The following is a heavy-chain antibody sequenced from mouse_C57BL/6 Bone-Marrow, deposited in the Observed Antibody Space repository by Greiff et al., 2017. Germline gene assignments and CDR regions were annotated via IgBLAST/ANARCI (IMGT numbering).Heavy chain of an antibody. D-gene: IGHD1-1*01. CDR2: INPYNGGT. J-gene: IGHJ2*01. Sequence: VQLQQSGPVLVKPGASVKMSCKASGYTFTDYYMNWVKQSHGKSLEWIGVINPYNGGTSYNQKFKGKATLTVDKSSSTAYMELNRLTSEDSAVYYCAKLTITTVVAPNYFDYWGQGTTLTVSS. CDR1: GYTFTDYY. V-gene: IGHV1-19*01. CDR3: AKLTITTVVAPNYFDY.